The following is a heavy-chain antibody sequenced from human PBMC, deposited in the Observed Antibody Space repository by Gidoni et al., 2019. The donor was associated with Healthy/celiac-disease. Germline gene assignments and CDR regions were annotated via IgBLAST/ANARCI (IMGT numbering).Heavy chain of an antibody. V-gene: IGHV3-7*03. J-gene: IGHJ4*02. D-gene: IGHD6-19*01. CDR3: ARDQGAGSGWYGFDY. CDR2: IKQDGREK. CDR1: GFTFSSYW. Sequence: EVQLVESGGGLVQPGWSLRLSCAASGFTFSSYWMSWVRRAPGKGLGWVANIKQDGREKYYVDSVKGRFTISRDNAKNSLYLQMNSRRAEDTAVYYCARDQGAGSGWYGFDYWGQGTLVTVSS.